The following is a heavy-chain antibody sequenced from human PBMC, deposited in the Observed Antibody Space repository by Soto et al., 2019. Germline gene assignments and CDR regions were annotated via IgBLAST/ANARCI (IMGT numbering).Heavy chain of an antibody. V-gene: IGHV4-38-2*02. D-gene: IGHD2-15*01. CDR1: GYSISSGYH. CDR2: VHYSGNT. J-gene: IGHJ5*02. CDR3: ARQDRVVAEGRWFDP. Sequence: SETLSLTCTVSGYSISSGYHWAWIRQPPGKGLEWLGSVHYSGNTYYNPSLKSRLTISVDKSKNQFSLNLSSVTAADTAVYYCARQDRVVAEGRWFDPWCQGDLVTV.